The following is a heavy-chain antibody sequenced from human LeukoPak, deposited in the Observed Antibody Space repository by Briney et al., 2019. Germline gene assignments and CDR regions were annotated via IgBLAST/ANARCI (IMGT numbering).Heavy chain of an antibody. Sequence: GGSLRLSCAASGFTFDDYGMSWVRQAPGKGLEWVSGINWNGGRTGYVDSVKGRFTISRDNAKNSLYLHMNSLRAEDTAVYYCTRVGSSGSVDYWGQGTLVTVSS. CDR2: INWNGGRT. CDR3: TRVGSSGSVDY. V-gene: IGHV3-20*04. D-gene: IGHD1-1*01. J-gene: IGHJ4*02. CDR1: GFTFDDYG.